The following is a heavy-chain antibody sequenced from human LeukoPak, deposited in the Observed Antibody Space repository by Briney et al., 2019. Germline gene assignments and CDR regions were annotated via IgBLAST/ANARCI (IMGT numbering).Heavy chain of an antibody. J-gene: IGHJ4*02. CDR1: GFTFTDYA. D-gene: IGHD6-19*01. CDR3: AKARTPYNSGFDY. Sequence: GGSLRLSCAASGFTFTDYAMGWVRLAPGQGLEWASTISASGSTTYYADSVRGRFTISRDNSKNTLSPQMGSLRAEDTAVYYCAKARTPYNSGFDYWGQGTLVAVSS. V-gene: IGHV3-23*01. CDR2: ISASGSTT.